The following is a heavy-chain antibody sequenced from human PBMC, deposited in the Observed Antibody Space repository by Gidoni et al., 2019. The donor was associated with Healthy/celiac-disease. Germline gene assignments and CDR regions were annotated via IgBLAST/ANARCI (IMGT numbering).Heavy chain of an antibody. Sequence: EVQLVESGGGLVKPGGSLRLSCAASGFTFSNAWMSWVRQAPGKGLEWVGRIKSKTDGGTTDYAAPVKGRFTISRDDSKNTLYLQMNSLKTEDTAVYYCTTGWLVHGDAFDIWGQGTMVTVSS. D-gene: IGHD6-19*01. CDR1: GFTFSNAW. CDR2: IKSKTDGGTT. V-gene: IGHV3-15*01. CDR3: TTGWLVHGDAFDI. J-gene: IGHJ3*02.